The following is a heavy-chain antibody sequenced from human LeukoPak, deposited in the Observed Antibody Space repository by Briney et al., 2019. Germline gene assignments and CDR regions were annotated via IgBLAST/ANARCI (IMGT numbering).Heavy chain of an antibody. CDR3: ARMTTVTIRYFDY. D-gene: IGHD4-17*01. CDR1: GYTFTGYY. V-gene: IGHV1-2*02. CDR2: INPNSGGT. J-gene: IGHJ4*02. Sequence: ASVKVSCKASGYTFTGYYMHWVRQAPGQGLEWMGWINPNSGGTNYAQKFQGRVTMTRDTSISTAYMELSRLRSDDTAVYYCARMTTVTIRYFDYWGQGTLVTVSS.